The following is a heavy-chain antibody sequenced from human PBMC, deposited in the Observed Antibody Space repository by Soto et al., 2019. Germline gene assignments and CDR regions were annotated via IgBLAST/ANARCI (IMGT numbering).Heavy chain of an antibody. J-gene: IGHJ5*02. Sequence: VQLQESGPGLVTPSQTLSLTCTVFGGSVSIGDYLWSWIRQRPGKGLEWIGYIHDSGNTYHNPSLKRRVTISLDTAKNQFSLQVTSMTAADTAVYFCARARGGDSGDYASLFDRWGQGNPVTVSS. D-gene: IGHD4-17*01. CDR2: IHDSGNT. CDR1: GGSVSIGDYL. CDR3: ARARGGDSGDYASLFDR. V-gene: IGHV4-30-4*01.